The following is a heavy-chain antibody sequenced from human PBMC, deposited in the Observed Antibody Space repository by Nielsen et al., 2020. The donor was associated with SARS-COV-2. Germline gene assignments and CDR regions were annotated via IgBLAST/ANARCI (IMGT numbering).Heavy chain of an antibody. CDR1: GYTFTGYY. J-gene: IGHJ5*02. CDR2: INPNSGGT. V-gene: IGHV1-2*04. Sequence: ASVKVSCKASGYTFTGYYMHWVRQAPGQGLEWMGWINPNSGGTNYAQKFQGWVTMTRDTSISTAYMELSSLRSEDTAVYYCARERWLRLGWFDPWGQGTLVTVSS. CDR3: ARERWLRLGWFDP. D-gene: IGHD5-12*01.